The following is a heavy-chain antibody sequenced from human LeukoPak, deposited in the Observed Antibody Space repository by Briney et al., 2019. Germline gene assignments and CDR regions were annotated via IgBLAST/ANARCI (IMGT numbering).Heavy chain of an antibody. CDR1: GGSISSSRHY. D-gene: IGHD6-6*01. CDR3: AREHSSLSGPSFDH. CDR2: IYYSGST. J-gene: IGHJ4*02. Sequence: PSETLSLTCTVSGGSISSSRHYWGWIRQPPGKGLEWIANIYYSGSTYYNPSLKNRVTISVDTSKNQFSLKLSSVTAADTAVYYCAREHSSLSGPSFDHWGQGTLVTVSS. V-gene: IGHV4-39*01.